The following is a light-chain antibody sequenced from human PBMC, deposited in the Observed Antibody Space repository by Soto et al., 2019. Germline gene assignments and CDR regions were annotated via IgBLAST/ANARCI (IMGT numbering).Light chain of an antibody. CDR3: CSYAGSSPVV. Sequence: QSVLTQPASVSGSPGQSITISCTGTSSDVGSYNLVSWYQQHPGKAPKLMIYEGSKRPSGVSNRFSGYKSGNTASLTISGLQAEDEADYYCCSYAGSSPVVFGGGTKLTVL. CDR1: SSDVGSYNL. V-gene: IGLV2-23*01. J-gene: IGLJ2*01. CDR2: EGS.